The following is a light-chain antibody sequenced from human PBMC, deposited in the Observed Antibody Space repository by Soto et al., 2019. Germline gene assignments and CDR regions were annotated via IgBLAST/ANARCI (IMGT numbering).Light chain of an antibody. CDR2: DAS. CDR1: QSVSRY. Sequence: EVVLTQSPATLSLSPGERATLSCRASQSVSRYLAWYQQNPGQAPRLLIFDASNRATGIPARFSASGSGTDFTLTISSLESEDSAVYYCQQRSDWPITFGQGTRLDIK. V-gene: IGKV3-11*01. CDR3: QQRSDWPIT. J-gene: IGKJ5*01.